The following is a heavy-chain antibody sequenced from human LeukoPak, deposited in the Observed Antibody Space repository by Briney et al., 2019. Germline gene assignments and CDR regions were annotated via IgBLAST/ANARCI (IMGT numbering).Heavy chain of an antibody. CDR1: GGSISSYY. Sequence: SETLSLTCSVSGGSISSYYWTWIRQPPGKELEWIGYRYYSGSTTYNPSLKSRVTISVDTSKSQFSLKLISVTAADTAIYYCARVRGDFETDWGQGTLVTVPS. CDR2: RYYSGST. CDR3: ARVRGDFETD. V-gene: IGHV4-59*01. D-gene: IGHD3-16*01. J-gene: IGHJ1*01.